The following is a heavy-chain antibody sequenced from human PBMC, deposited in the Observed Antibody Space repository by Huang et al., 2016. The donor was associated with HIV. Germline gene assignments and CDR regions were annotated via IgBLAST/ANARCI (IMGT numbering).Heavy chain of an antibody. D-gene: IGHD6-13*01. V-gene: IGHV4-34*01. CDR3: ARASWYEPRSWYFGL. J-gene: IGHJ2*01. CDR1: GGSVSGHY. CDR2: INEKGYT. Sequence: QVQLQQWGAGLLKPSETLSLTCAVYGGSVSGHYWSWIRQPPGKGLEWIAEINEKGYTNDNPSLKSRVTISVHTSRNQFSLKLNSVTAADAAVYYCARASWYEPRSWYFGLWGRGTLVTVSS.